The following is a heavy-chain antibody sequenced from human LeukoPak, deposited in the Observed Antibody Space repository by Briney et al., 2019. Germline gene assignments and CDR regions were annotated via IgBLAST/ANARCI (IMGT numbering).Heavy chain of an antibody. D-gene: IGHD6-13*01. CDR2: VFDSGGT. V-gene: IGHV4-39*07. CDR1: GGSISSRSYY. CDR3: ARGYSSSWNYFDY. J-gene: IGHJ4*02. Sequence: PSETLSLTCTVSGGSISSRSYYWGWIRQPPGKGLEWIGYVFDSGGTNYNPSLKSRVTISVDTSKKQFSLKLSSVTAADTAVYYCARGYSSSWNYFDYWGQGTLVTVSS.